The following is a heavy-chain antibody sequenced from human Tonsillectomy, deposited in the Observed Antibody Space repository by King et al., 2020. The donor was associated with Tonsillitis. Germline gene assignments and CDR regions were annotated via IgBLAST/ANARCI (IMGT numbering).Heavy chain of an antibody. J-gene: IGHJ6*02. Sequence: QLVQSGTEVKKPGESVRISCKGSGYSFTSYWISWVRQMPGKGLEWMGRFDPTDSYTDYSPSFQGHVTISGDKSISTAYLQWSSLKASDTAIYYCASHIGNYVQNYYYGMDVWGQGTTVTVSS. V-gene: IGHV5-10-1*01. CDR3: ASHIGNYVQNYYYGMDV. D-gene: IGHD1-7*01. CDR1: GYSFTSYW. CDR2: FDPTDSYT.